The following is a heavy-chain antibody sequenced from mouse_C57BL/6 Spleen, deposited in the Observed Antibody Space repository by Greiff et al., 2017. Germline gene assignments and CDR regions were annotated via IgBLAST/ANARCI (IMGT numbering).Heavy chain of an antibody. J-gene: IGHJ2*01. CDR1: GYTFTDYE. D-gene: IGHD1-1*01. Sequence: VQLQQSGAELVRPGASVTLSCKASGYTFTDYEMHWVKQTPVHGLEWIGAIDPETGGTAYNQKFKGKAILTADKSSSTAYMELRSLTSEDSAVYYCTRLDVLLRGYYFDYWGQGTTLTVSS. CDR2: IDPETGGT. V-gene: IGHV1-15*01. CDR3: TRLDVLLRGYYFDY.